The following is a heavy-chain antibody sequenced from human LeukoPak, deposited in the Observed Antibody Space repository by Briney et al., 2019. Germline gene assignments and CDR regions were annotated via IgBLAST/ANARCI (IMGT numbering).Heavy chain of an antibody. D-gene: IGHD3-16*01. CDR2: IKSSNT. Sequence: PSETLSLTCTVSGGSISSDRFYWTWVRQPAGKGLEWIGRIKSSNTNYNPSLKSRVNISLDTSTNQFSLKLSSLTAADTAVYYCARVPDWTYVPDYWGQGTLVTVSS. CDR1: GGSISSDRFY. V-gene: IGHV4-61*02. CDR3: ARVPDWTYVPDY. J-gene: IGHJ4*02.